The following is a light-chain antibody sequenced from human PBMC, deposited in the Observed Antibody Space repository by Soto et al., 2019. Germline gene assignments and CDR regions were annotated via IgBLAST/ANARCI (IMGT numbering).Light chain of an antibody. CDR3: QQSYKMPS. J-gene: IGKJ5*01. V-gene: IGKV1-39*01. CDR1: RNVSIY. CDR2: ATS. Sequence: EIPLTQSPSSLAASVGDRLTLTCRASRNVSIYLNWYQHKPGKGPTLLIHATSNLQIGVPSRFSGSGSGTECTLTISSLAPEDFGTYYCQQSYKMPSFGQGTRLVIK.